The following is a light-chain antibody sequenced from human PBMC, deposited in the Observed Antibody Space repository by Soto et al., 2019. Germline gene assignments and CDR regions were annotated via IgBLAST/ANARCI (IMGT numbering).Light chain of an antibody. CDR1: QSISSY. CDR3: QQYLHTPRT. V-gene: IGKV1-39*01. CDR2: AAS. J-gene: IGKJ1*01. Sequence: DIQITQSPSSLSASVGDRVTITCRASQSISSYLNWYQQKPGKAPKLLIYAASSLQSGVPDRFSGSGSGTDFTLTISSLQAEDVAVYYCQQYLHTPRTFGQGTKVDI.